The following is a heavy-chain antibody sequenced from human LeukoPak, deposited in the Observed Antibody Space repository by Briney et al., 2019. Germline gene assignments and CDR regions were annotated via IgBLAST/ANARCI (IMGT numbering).Heavy chain of an antibody. CDR2: IIPIFGTA. V-gene: IGHV1-69*01. Sequence: ASVKVSCKASGGTFSSYAISWVRQAPGQGLEWMGGIIPIFGTANYAQKFQGRVTITADESTSTAYMELSSLRSEDTAVYYCARAVYNRNDAPRGYYYYYMDVWGKGTTVTISS. CDR1: GGTFSSYA. CDR3: ARAVYNRNDAPRGYYYYYMDV. J-gene: IGHJ6*03. D-gene: IGHD1-20*01.